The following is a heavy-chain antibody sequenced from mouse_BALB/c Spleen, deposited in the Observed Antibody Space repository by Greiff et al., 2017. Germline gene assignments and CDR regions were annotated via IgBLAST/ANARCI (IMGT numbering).Heavy chain of an antibody. Sequence: QVQLQQSGAELVRPGVSVKISCKGSGYTFTDYAMHRVKQSHAKSLEWIGVISTYYGDASYNQKFKGKATMTVDKSSSTAYMELARLTSEDSAIYYCAYGSSSPFAYWGQGTLVTVSA. CDR2: ISTYYGDA. V-gene: IGHV1S137*01. CDR3: AYGSSSPFAY. D-gene: IGHD1-1*01. CDR1: GYTFTDYA. J-gene: IGHJ3*01.